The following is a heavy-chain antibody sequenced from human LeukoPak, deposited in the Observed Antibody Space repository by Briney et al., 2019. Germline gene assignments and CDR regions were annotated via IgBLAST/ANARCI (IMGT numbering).Heavy chain of an antibody. V-gene: IGHV1-69*04. CDR1: GGTFSSYA. Sequence: SVKVSCKASGGTFSSYAISWVRQAPGQGLEWMGRIIPILGIANYAQKFQGRVTITADKSASTAYMELSSLRSEDAAVYYCASTGPGDTGYFDYWGQGTLVTVSS. D-gene: IGHD7-27*01. CDR2: IIPILGIA. CDR3: ASTGPGDTGYFDY. J-gene: IGHJ4*02.